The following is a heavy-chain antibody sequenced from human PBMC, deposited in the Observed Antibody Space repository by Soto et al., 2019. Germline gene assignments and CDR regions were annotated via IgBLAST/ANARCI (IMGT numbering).Heavy chain of an antibody. D-gene: IGHD3-16*01. CDR3: AKDRLAGGFDY. J-gene: IGHJ4*02. V-gene: IGHV3-23*01. Sequence: GGSLRLSCAASVFTFSNYAMSWVRQAPGKWLEWFSLVSATACTTXXTDSVKGRXPISRYNSRNTXYLQMXSLRADDTAVYYCAKDRLAGGFDYWCQGTLVTDSS. CDR1: VFTFSNYA. CDR2: VSATACTT.